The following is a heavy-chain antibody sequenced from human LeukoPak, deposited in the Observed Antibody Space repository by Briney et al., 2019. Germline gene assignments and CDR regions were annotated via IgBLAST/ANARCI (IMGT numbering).Heavy chain of an antibody. CDR2: INHSGST. J-gene: IGHJ4*02. D-gene: IGHD5-12*01. CDR3: ARGRRGYSGDDSNY. V-gene: IGHV4-34*01. Sequence: SETLSLTCAVYGGSFSGYYWSWIRQPPGKGLEWIGEINHSGSTNYNPSLKSRVTISVDTSKNQFSLKVSSVTAADTAVYYCARGRRGYSGDDSNYWGQGTVVTVFS. CDR1: GGSFSGYY.